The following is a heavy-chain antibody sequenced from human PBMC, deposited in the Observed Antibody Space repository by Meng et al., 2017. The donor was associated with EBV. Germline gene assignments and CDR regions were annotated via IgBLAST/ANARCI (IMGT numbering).Heavy chain of an antibody. J-gene: IGHJ5*02. CDR1: VDSISSFYY. CDR2: VDYTGST. Sequence: QLQLRESVPGQVNPSEXLSFTCTVSVDSISSFYYWGGTRHIPGRELEWIGSVDYTGSTYYSPSLKSRVTVSVDTSKNQFSLRLTSVTAADTAVYYCARPFPSWQSPRLDPFGAWGQGTMVTVSS. D-gene: IGHD6-19*01. V-gene: IGHV4-39*01. CDR3: ARPFPSWQSPRLDPFGA.